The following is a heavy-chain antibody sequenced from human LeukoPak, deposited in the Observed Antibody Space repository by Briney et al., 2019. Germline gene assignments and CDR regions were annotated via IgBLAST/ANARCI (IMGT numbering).Heavy chain of an antibody. CDR2: LDPSDSYS. Sequence: GESLKISCKGSGYSFTNSWITWVRQMPGKGLEWMGTLDPSDSYSNYSPSFQGHVTISADKSITTAYLQWSSLKASDTATYYCARVFRDGYNRGGFYFDYWGQGTLVTVSS. D-gene: IGHD5-24*01. CDR3: ARVFRDGYNRGGFYFDY. V-gene: IGHV5-10-1*01. J-gene: IGHJ4*02. CDR1: GYSFTNSW.